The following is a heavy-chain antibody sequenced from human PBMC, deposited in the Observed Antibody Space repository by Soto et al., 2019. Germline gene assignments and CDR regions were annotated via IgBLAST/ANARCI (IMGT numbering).Heavy chain of an antibody. CDR3: AGDQSGAAQF. J-gene: IGHJ3*01. CDR1: GDSMTTYY. D-gene: IGHD7-27*01. Sequence: QVQLQESGPGLVEPSETLSLTCTVSGDSMTTYYWNWIRQSAQKGLEWIGRISATGTTTYIPSLKGRITLSVDTSKHQFSLNLKFVTAADTAVYFGAGDQSGAAQFWGPGTEVHVS. V-gene: IGHV4-4*07. CDR2: ISATGTT.